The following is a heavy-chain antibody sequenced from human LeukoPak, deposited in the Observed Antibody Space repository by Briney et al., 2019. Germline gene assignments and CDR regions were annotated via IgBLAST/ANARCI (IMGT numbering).Heavy chain of an antibody. CDR3: AKNRVVFNWNYAYYFDN. J-gene: IGHJ4*02. CDR1: GFTFSDYA. D-gene: IGHD1-7*01. CDR2: ISYDGINK. V-gene: IGHV3-30*18. Sequence: GGSLRLSCAASGFTFSDYAMHWVRQAPGKGLEWVALISYDGINKYYADSVKGRFTISRDNSKNTLYLQMSSLRAEDTAVYYCAKNRVVFNWNYAYYFDNWGQGTLVTVSS.